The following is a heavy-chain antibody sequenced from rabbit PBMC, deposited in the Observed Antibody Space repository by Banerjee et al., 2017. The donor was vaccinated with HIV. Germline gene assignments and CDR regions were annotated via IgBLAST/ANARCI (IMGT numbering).Heavy chain of an antibody. CDR2: IDTSSGST. Sequence: QEQLVESGGGLVQPGGSLKLSCKASGFDFSNYGVRWVRQAPGKGLEWIACIDTSSGSTWYASWAKGRFTISKTSSTTVTLQMTSLTAADTATHFCARDYVGGSAYYLWGPGTLVTVS. V-gene: IGHV1S45*01. J-gene: IGHJ4*01. CDR1: GFDFSNYG. D-gene: IGHD1-1*01. CDR3: ARDYVGGSAYYL.